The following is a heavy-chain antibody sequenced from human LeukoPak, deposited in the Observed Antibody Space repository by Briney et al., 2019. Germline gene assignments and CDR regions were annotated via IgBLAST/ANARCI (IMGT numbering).Heavy chain of an antibody. CDR3: ARGGWHSSSWYFEY. J-gene: IGHJ4*02. CDR1: GGSFSGYY. Sequence: SETLSLTCAVYGGSFSGYYWSWIRQPPGKGLEWIGEITHGGSTNYNPSLKSRVTISVDTSKNQCSMEFNSVTAADTAVYYCARGGWHSSSWYFEYWGQGTLVTVSS. D-gene: IGHD6-13*01. CDR2: ITHGGST. V-gene: IGHV4-34*01.